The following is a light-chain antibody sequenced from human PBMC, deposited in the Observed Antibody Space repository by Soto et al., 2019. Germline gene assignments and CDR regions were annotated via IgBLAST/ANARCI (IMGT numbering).Light chain of an antibody. CDR2: DVI. V-gene: IGLV2-14*01. CDR1: SGDIGGYNY. Sequence: QPALTQPASVSGSPGQSITISCTGTSGDIGGYNYVSWYQQFPGKPPKLSIYDVINRPSGLSTRFSCSKSGNTASLTFSGLQAEDEADYYCSSYTSSTTLIFGTGTKVTVL. J-gene: IGLJ1*01. CDR3: SSYTSSTTLI.